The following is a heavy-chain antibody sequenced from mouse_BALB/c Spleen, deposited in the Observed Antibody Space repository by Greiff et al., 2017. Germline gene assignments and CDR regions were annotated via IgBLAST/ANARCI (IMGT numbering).Heavy chain of an antibody. CDR2: IYPGGGYT. CDR3: QLTGTFDY. V-gene: IGHV1-63*02. Sequence: VQLQQSGAELVRPGTSVKISCKASGYTFTNYWLGWVKQRPGHGLEWIGDIYPGGGYTNYNDKFKGKATLTADTSSSTAYMQLSSLTSEDSAVYFCQLTGTFDYWGQGTTLTVSS. CDR1: GYTFTNYW. D-gene: IGHD4-1*01. J-gene: IGHJ2*01.